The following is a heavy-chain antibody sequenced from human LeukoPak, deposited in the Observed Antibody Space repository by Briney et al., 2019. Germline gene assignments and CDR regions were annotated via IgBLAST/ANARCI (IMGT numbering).Heavy chain of an antibody. CDR2: ITGNTGNT. J-gene: IGHJ4*02. CDR1: GFTFSSYA. D-gene: IGHD2-8*02. CDR3: AKGTLGSCAGARCYPFDH. V-gene: IGHV3-23*01. Sequence: GSLRLSCGASGFTFSSYAMNWVRQAPGKEMEWVSSITGNTGNTYVAEPVKGRFTISRDNSRNTPYLQMNTLRAEDTAIYYCAKGTLGSCAGARCYPFDHWGQGALVTVSS.